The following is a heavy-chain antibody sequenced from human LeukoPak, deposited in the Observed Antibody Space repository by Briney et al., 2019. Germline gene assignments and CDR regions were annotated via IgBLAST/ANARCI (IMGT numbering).Heavy chain of an antibody. D-gene: IGHD3-22*01. J-gene: IGHJ4*02. CDR3: ARHPRDSSGYYYGFDY. Sequence: GESLKISCKGSGYSFTSYWIGWVRPMPGKGLEWMGIIYPGDSDTRYSPSFQGQVTISADKSISTAYLQWSSLKASDTAMYYCARHPRDSSGYYYGFDYWGQGTLVTVSS. V-gene: IGHV5-51*01. CDR1: GYSFTSYW. CDR2: IYPGDSDT.